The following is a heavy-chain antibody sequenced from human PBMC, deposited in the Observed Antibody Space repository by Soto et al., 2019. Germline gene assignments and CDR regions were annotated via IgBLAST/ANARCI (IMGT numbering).Heavy chain of an antibody. CDR2: IGTAGDT. CDR3: ARGSYGDYGSFDP. Sequence: EVQLVESGGGLVQPGGSLRLSCAASGFTFSSYDMHWVRQATGKGLEWVSAIGTAGDTYYPGSVKGRFTISRENAKNSLYLQMNSLRAGDTAVYYCARGSYGDYGSFDPWGQGTLVTVSS. D-gene: IGHD4-17*01. CDR1: GFTFSSYD. V-gene: IGHV3-13*01. J-gene: IGHJ5*02.